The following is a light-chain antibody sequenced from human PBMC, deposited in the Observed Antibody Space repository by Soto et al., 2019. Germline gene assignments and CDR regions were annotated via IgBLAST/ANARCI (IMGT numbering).Light chain of an antibody. Sequence: IVMTQSPATLSFSPGERATLSGRASQSVSSNLAWYQQKPGQAPRLLIYGASTRATGMPARFSGSGSGTEFTLTISSLQSEDFAVYYCQQYNNWPPVTFGQGTRLEIK. CDR2: GAS. V-gene: IGKV3-15*01. CDR1: QSVSSN. J-gene: IGKJ5*01. CDR3: QQYNNWPPVT.